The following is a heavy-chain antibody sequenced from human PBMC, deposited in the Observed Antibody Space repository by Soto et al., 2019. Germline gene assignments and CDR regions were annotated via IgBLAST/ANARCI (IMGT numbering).Heavy chain of an antibody. CDR2: IRSNTAVT. V-gene: IGHV3-23*01. J-gene: IGHJ4*02. CDR3: AKASDGGWPYYFDS. Sequence: GGSPRLSFVASGFPFDPYFMAWVRQAPGKGLEWVAAIRSNTAVTHYADSMRDRFTISRVNSANTIFLQMNSLRVEDSAVYFCAKASDGGWPYYFDSWGQGALVTVSS. CDR1: GFPFDPYF. D-gene: IGHD2-15*01.